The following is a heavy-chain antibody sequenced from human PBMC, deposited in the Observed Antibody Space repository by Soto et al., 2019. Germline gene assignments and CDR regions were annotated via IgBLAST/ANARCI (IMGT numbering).Heavy chain of an antibody. CDR3: ARDRNGLGGIDF. CDR2: ISQSGSA. V-gene: IGHV4-30-2*01. J-gene: IGHJ4*02. Sequence: SETLSLTCVVSGGPISSGGYSWTGIRQPPGRGLEWIGYISQSGSADYNPSLKSRVTISVDTSKNQFSLRLSSVAAADTAVYYCARDRNGLGGIDFWGQGILVTVSS. CDR1: GGPISSGGYS. D-gene: IGHD1-1*01.